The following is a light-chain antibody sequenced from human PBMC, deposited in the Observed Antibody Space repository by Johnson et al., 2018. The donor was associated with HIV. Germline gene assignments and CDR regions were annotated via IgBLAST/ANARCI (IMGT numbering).Light chain of an antibody. CDR2: DNN. Sequence: QSVLTQPPSVSAAPGQKVTISCSGSSSNIGNNYVSWYQQLPGTAPKLLIYDNNKRTSGIPDRFSGSKSGTSATLGITGLQTGAEADYYCGTWDSSLSAYVFRTGTKVTVL. CDR1: SSNIGNNY. V-gene: IGLV1-51*01. CDR3: GTWDSSLSAYV. J-gene: IGLJ1*01.